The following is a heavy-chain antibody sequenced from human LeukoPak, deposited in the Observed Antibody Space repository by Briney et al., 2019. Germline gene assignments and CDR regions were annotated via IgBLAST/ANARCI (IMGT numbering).Heavy chain of an antibody. CDR2: VKGTSGTT. CDR1: GFIFRNYG. Sequence: GGSLRLSCAVSGFIFRNYGTSWVRQAPGKGLEWVSSVKGTSGTTYYADSVKGRFTISRDNSKNTLYLQMNSLRAEDTAVFHCARGPPMYSYGSSAYHYDYFEYWGQGTLVTVSS. D-gene: IGHD3-22*01. V-gene: IGHV3-23*01. J-gene: IGHJ4*02. CDR3: ARGPPMYSYGSSAYHYDYFEY.